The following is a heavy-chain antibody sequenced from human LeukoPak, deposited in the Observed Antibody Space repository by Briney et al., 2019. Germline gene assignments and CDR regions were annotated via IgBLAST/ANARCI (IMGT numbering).Heavy chain of an antibody. Sequence: SETLSLTCTVSGGSISSSSYYWGWIRQPPGKGLEWIGSIYYSGSTYYNPSLKSRVTISVDTPKNQFSLKLSSVAAADTAVYYCARVPYLYYFDYWGQGTLVTVSS. J-gene: IGHJ4*02. CDR2: IYYSGST. CDR1: GGSISSSSYY. CDR3: ARVPYLYYFDY. V-gene: IGHV4-39*07.